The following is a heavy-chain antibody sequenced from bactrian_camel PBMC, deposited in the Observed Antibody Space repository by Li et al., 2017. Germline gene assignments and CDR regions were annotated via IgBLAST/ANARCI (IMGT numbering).Heavy chain of an antibody. D-gene: IGHD6*01. Sequence: VQLVESGGGLVQPRGSLRLSCAASGFTFSGYSMSWVRQAAGKEREGVARMSPGGSRTTYADSVKGRFTISRDNTKQMAYLQMNSLKPEDTGVYYCSLRHWDDGTVTPPFSGARGPRSPSP. CDR1: GFTFSGYS. CDR2: MSPGGSRT. V-gene: IGHV3S40*01. J-gene: IGHJ4*01. CDR3: SLRHWDDGTVTPPFS.